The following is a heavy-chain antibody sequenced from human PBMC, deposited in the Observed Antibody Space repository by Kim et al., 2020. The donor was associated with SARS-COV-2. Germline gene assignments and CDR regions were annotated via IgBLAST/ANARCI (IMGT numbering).Heavy chain of an antibody. D-gene: IGHD3-10*01. V-gene: IGHV3-11*06. Sequence: GGSLRLSCAASGFTFSDYYMSWIRQAPGKGLEWVSYISSSSSYTNYADSVKGRFTISRDNAKNSLYLQMNSLRAEDTAVYYCARDLSEGSGSYYNVRVPGYYYYYGMDVWGQGTTVTVSS. J-gene: IGHJ6*02. CDR2: ISSSSSYT. CDR3: ARDLSEGSGSYYNVRVPGYYYYYGMDV. CDR1: GFTFSDYY.